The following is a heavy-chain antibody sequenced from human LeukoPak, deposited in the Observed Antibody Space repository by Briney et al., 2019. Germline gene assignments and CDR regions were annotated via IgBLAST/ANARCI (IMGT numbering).Heavy chain of an antibody. D-gene: IGHD3-22*01. V-gene: IGHV3-23*01. CDR1: GFTFSSYA. J-gene: IGHJ3*02. CDR3: AKEKYYYDSSGRDAFDI. Sequence: GGSLRISCAASGFTFSSYAMSWVRQAPGKGLEWVSAISGSGGSTYYADSVKGRFTISRDNSKNTLYLQMNSLRAEDTAVYYCAKEKYYYDSSGRDAFDIWGQGTMVTVSS. CDR2: ISGSGGST.